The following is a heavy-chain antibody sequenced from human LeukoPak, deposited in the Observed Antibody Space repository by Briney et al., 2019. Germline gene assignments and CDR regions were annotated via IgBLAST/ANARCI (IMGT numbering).Heavy chain of an antibody. Sequence: PGGSLRLSCAASGFTFSSYWMSWVRQAPGRGLEWVAKIKVDGREKDYLDSVKGRFTISRDNAKNSLYLQMDSLRAEDTAMYYCARDRRGGFDCWGQGTLVTVSS. V-gene: IGHV3-7*01. D-gene: IGHD3-10*01. CDR2: IKVDGREK. CDR3: ARDRRGGFDC. CDR1: GFTFSSYW. J-gene: IGHJ4*02.